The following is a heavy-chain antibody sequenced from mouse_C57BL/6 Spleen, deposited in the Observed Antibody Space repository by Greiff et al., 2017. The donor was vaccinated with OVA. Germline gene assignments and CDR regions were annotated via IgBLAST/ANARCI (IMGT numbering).Heavy chain of an antibody. CDR3: ARHADGYHWVDY. J-gene: IGHJ4*01. CDR2: SSSGGSYT. Sequence: EVKLMESGGALVKPGGSLKLSCAASGFTFSSYGMSWVRRSPEQRMGWVATSSSGGSYTYYPDSVKGRFTISRDNAKNTLYLQMSSLKSEDTAMYYCARHADGYHWVDYWGQGTSVTVSS. V-gene: IGHV5-6*01. CDR1: GFTFSSYG. D-gene: IGHD2-3*01.